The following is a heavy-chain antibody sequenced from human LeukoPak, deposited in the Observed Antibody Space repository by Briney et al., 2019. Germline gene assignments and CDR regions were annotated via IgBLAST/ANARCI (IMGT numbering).Heavy chain of an antibody. CDR3: ARDVHYYVAMDV. CDR2: IGSDNKP. CDR1: GFTFSTYA. Sequence: GGSLRLSCEASGFTFSTYAMTWVRQAPGKGLEWVSSIGSDNKPHYSESVKGRFAISRDNSKSMLFLQLNSLRAEDTARSYCARDVHYYVAMDVWGQGTTVTVSS. J-gene: IGHJ6*02. V-gene: IGHV3-23*01. D-gene: IGHD3-10*02.